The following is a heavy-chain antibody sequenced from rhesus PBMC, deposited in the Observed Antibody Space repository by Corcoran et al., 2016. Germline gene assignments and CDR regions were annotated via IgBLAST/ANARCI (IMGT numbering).Heavy chain of an antibody. CDR2: ISGSGGST. V-gene: IGHV4-173*01. Sequence: QLQLQESGPGLVQASATLSLTCAVSGASIRSNYWSWIRKPPGKGLEWIGRISGSGGSTDYNPSLKSRVTISTDTSKNQFSLKLSSVTAADTAVYYCARDPYSLGNFFDFWGQGLRVTVSS. CDR1: GASIRSNY. D-gene: IGHD5-12*01. CDR3: ARDPYSLGNFFDF. J-gene: IGHJ3*01.